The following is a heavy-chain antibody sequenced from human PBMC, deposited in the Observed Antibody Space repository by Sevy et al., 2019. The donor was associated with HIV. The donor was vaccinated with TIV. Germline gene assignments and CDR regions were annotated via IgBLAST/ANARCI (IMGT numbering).Heavy chain of an antibody. CDR2: ISSRSIYI. CDR3: ARDSSGGIQLWWDFDY. J-gene: IGHJ4*02. D-gene: IGHD5-18*01. Sequence: GGSLRLSCAASGFTFSSYSMNWVRQAPGKGLEWVSSISSRSIYIYYADSVKGRFTISRDNAKNSLYLQMNSLRAEDTAVYYCARDSSGGIQLWWDFDYWGQGTLVTVSS. V-gene: IGHV3-21*01. CDR1: GFTFSSYS.